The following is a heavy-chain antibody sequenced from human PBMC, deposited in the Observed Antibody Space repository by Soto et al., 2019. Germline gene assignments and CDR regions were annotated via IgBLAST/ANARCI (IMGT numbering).Heavy chain of an antibody. CDR3: ERDEIAAAGTDAFDI. V-gene: IGHV1-69*01. CDR2: IIPIFGTA. D-gene: IGHD6-13*01. Sequence: QVQLVQSGAEVKKPGSSVKVSCKASGGTFSSYAISWVRQAPGQGLEWMGGIIPIFGTANYAQKFQGRVTITADESTSTAYMELSSLRSEDTAVYYWERDEIAAAGTDAFDIWGQGTMVTVSS. CDR1: GGTFSSYA. J-gene: IGHJ3*02.